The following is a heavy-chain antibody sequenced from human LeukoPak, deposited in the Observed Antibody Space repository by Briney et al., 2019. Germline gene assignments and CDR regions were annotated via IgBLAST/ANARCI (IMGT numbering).Heavy chain of an antibody. J-gene: IGHJ4*02. CDR3: ARGGMRLLRGSMDY. CDR1: GGSFSGYY. CDR2: INHRGST. Sequence: SETLSLACAVYGGSFSGYYWSWIRQPPGKGLEWMGEINHRGSTNYNPSLKSRATISVDTSNNQSSLKLSSVTAADTAVYYCARGGMRLLRGSMDYWGQGTLVTVSS. D-gene: IGHD3-22*01. V-gene: IGHV4-34*01.